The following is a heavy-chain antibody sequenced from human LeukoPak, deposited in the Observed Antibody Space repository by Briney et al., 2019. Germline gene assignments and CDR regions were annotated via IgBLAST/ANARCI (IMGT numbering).Heavy chain of an antibody. V-gene: IGHV4-59*01. CDR3: ARFSDFWSGYYRHYAFDI. CDR1: GGSISSWF. D-gene: IGHD3-3*01. Sequence: SSETLSLTCNVSGGSISSWFWNWIRQPPGKGLEWIGYIYHSGTTKYNPSLKSRVTISIDTSKNQFSLRLSSVTAADTAVYYCARFSDFWSGYYRHYAFDIWGQGTTVTVSS. CDR2: IYHSGTT. J-gene: IGHJ3*02.